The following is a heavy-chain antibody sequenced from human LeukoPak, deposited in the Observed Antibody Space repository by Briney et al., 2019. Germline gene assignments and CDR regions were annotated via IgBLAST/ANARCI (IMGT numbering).Heavy chain of an antibody. D-gene: IGHD1-26*01. CDR1: GFTFSSYG. CDR3: AKGYSGSYSVDY. CDR2: ISGSGGST. J-gene: IGHJ4*02. Sequence: GGSLRLSCAASGFTFSSYGMSWVRQAPGKGLEWVSAISGSGGSTYYADSVKGRFTISRDNSKNTLYLQMNSLRAEDTAVYYCAKGYSGSYSVDYWGQGTLVTASS. V-gene: IGHV3-23*01.